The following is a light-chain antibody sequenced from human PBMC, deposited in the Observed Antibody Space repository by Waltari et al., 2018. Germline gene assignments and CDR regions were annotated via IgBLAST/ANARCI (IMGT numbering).Light chain of an antibody. CDR3: CTFAGYGIYV. CDR1: RSEVDILPL. J-gene: IGLJ1*01. V-gene: IGLV2-23*02. CDR2: EIT. Sequence: QSALTQPASVSGSPGQSITISCPAPRSEVDILPLVSLYQRHPGGNPKLLIYEITKRASGVSNRFSGSKSVNTVSLTISGLQAEDEADYFCCTFAGYGIYVFGTGTQVSVL.